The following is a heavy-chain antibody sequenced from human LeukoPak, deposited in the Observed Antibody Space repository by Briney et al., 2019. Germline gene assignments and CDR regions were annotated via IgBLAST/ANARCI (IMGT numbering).Heavy chain of an antibody. CDR2: TSSSGSSK. J-gene: IGHJ6*02. Sequence: PGGSLRLSCAASGFTFSSYEINWVRQAPGKGLEWISYTSSSGSSKYYADSVKGRFTISRDNAKNSLYLQMNSLRAEDTAVYYCAREQLWFGEPGYYGMDVWGQGTTVTVSS. V-gene: IGHV3-48*03. D-gene: IGHD3-10*01. CDR3: AREQLWFGEPGYYGMDV. CDR1: GFTFSSYE.